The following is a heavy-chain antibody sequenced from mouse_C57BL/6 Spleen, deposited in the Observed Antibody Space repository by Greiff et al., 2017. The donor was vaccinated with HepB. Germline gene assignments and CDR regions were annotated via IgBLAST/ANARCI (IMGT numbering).Heavy chain of an antibody. CDR1: GYTFTSYW. D-gene: IGHD3-3*01. CDR2: IDPSDSYT. V-gene: IGHV1-69*01. Sequence: QVQLQQPGAELVMPGASVKLSCKASGYTFTSYWMHWVKQRPGQGLEWIGEIDPSDSYTNYNQKFKGKSTLTVDKSSSTAYMQLSSLTSEDSAVYYCAREAQGRGFGYWGQGTLVTVSA. CDR3: AREAQGRGFGY. J-gene: IGHJ3*01.